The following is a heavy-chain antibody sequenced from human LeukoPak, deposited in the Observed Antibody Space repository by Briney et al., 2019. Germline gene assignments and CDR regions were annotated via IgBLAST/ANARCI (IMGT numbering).Heavy chain of an antibody. CDR3: GFTLRLEGDSPIDY. J-gene: IGHJ4*02. Sequence: GSSVKASCKASGGTFSSYAISWVRQAPGHGLEWMGGIIPIFGTANYAQKFQGRVTITADESTSTAYMELRSLRSDDTAVYYCGFTLRLEGDSPIDYWGQGTLVTVSS. CDR1: GGTFSSYA. CDR2: IIPIFGTA. V-gene: IGHV1-69*01. D-gene: IGHD3-10*01.